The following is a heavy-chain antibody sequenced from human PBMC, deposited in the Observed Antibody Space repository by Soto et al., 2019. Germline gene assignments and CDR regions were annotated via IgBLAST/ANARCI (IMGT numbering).Heavy chain of an antibody. CDR3: ARLVRN. D-gene: IGHD2-21*01. CDR2: ISSSDT. CDR1: GFTFSSYA. Sequence: EVQLLESGGGLVQTGGSLRLSCAASGFTFSSYAMSWVRQAPGKGLEWVSGISSSDTYYADSVKGRFTISRDNPKNTLYLQMNSLRAEDTAVYYCARLVRNWGQGTLVTVSS. V-gene: IGHV3-23*01. J-gene: IGHJ4*02.